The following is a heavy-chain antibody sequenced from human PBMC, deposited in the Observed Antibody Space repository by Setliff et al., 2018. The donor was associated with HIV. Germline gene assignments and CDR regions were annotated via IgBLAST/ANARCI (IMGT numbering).Heavy chain of an antibody. J-gene: IGHJ4*02. Sequence: SETLSLTCSVSGGSLSSYDWRWIRQPPGKGLEWIGYVYYSGTTNYNPSCKRRVSMSVDKIKNQFSLRLSTVTAADTAVYYCATKYLVNDFDYWGQGMLVTVSS. CDR1: GGSLSSYD. D-gene: IGHD3-22*01. V-gene: IGHV4-59*01. CDR3: ATKYLVNDFDY. CDR2: VYYSGTT.